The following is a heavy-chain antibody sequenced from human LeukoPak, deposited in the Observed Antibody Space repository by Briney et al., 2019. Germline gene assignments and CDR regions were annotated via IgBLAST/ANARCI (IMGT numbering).Heavy chain of an antibody. J-gene: IGHJ4*02. Sequence: SETLSLTCTVAGGSISTYYWSWIRRPPGKGLEWIAYIHASGPTNYNPSLKSRITISVDTSKNQFSLKLSSVTAADTAVYYCARHDAGIAARPFDNWGQGTLVTVSS. CDR2: IHASGPT. V-gene: IGHV4-4*09. CDR3: ARHDAGIAARPFDN. D-gene: IGHD6-6*01. CDR1: GGSISTYY.